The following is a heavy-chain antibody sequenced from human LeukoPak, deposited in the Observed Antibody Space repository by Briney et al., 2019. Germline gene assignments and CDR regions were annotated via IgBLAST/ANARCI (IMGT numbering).Heavy chain of an antibody. CDR3: ARVIDRSSYFYDLDY. J-gene: IGHJ4*02. CDR2: IHYSGST. Sequence: KSSETLSLTCTVSGGSISSYYWSWIRQPPGKGLEWIGCIHYSGSTNYNPSLKSRLTISVDTSKNQFSLKLSSVTAADTAVYYCARVIDRSSYFYDLDYWGQGTLVTVSS. D-gene: IGHD3-22*01. CDR1: GGSISSYY. V-gene: IGHV4-59*01.